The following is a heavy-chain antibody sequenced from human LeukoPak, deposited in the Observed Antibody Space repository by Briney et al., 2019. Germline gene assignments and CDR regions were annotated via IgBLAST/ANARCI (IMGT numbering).Heavy chain of an antibody. CDR3: ARGFYCSSTSCSPSVGGYYYYMDV. D-gene: IGHD2-2*01. Sequence: PSETLSLTCAVYGGSFSGYYWSWIRQPPGKGLEWIGEINHSGSTNYNPSLKSRVTISVDTSKNQFSLKLSSVTAADTAVYYCARGFYCSSTSCSPSVGGYYYYMDVWGKGTTVTVSS. J-gene: IGHJ6*03. CDR2: INHSGST. V-gene: IGHV4-34*01. CDR1: GGSFSGYY.